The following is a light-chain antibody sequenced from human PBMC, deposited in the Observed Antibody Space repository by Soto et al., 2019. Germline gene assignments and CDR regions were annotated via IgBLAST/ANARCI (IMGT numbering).Light chain of an antibody. Sequence: DIQMTQSPSSLSASVGDRVTITCRASQSISSYLNWYQQKPGKAPKLLIYAASSLQSGVPSRFSGSGSGTEFTLTISSLQPEDFATYYCQQLNSYLFGGGTKVDIK. J-gene: IGKJ4*01. V-gene: IGKV1-9*01. CDR2: AAS. CDR1: QSISSY. CDR3: QQLNSYL.